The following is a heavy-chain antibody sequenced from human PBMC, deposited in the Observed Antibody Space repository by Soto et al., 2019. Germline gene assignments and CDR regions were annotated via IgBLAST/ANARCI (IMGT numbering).Heavy chain of an antibody. CDR2: ISYDGSNK. D-gene: IGHD2-21*02. CDR1: GFTFSSYG. Sequence: PGGSVRLSCAASGFTFSSYGMHWVRQAPGKGLEWVAVISYDGSNKYYADSVKGRFTISRDNSKNTLYLQMNSLRAEDMAVYYCAKSVGIVVVTAPVDYWGQGTLVTVSS. J-gene: IGHJ4*02. V-gene: IGHV3-30*18. CDR3: AKSVGIVVVTAPVDY.